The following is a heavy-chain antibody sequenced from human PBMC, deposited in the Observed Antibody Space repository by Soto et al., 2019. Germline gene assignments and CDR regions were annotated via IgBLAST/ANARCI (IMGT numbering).Heavy chain of an antibody. Sequence: ASVKVSCKASGYTFTGYYMHWVRQAPGQGLEWMGWINPNSGGTNYAQKFQGWVTMTRDTSISTAYMELSRLRSDDTAVYYCARGEGYYGSGSYYKDFRWFDPWGQGTLVTVSS. CDR3: ARGEGYYGSGSYYKDFRWFDP. CDR1: GYTFTGYY. CDR2: INPNSGGT. D-gene: IGHD3-10*01. V-gene: IGHV1-2*04. J-gene: IGHJ5*02.